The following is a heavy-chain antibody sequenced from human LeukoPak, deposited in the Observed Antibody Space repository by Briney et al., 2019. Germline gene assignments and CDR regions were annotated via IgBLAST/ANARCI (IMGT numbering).Heavy chain of an antibody. CDR3: ARGAVAGRFDY. J-gene: IGHJ4*02. CDR1: GFTFSSYG. V-gene: IGHV3-33*08. Sequence: GRSLRLSCAASGFTFSSYGMHWVRQAPGKGLEWVAVIWYGGSNKYYADSVKGRFTISRDNSKNTLYLQMNSLRAEDTAVYYCARGAVAGRFDYWGQGTLVTVSS. CDR2: IWYGGSNK. D-gene: IGHD6-19*01.